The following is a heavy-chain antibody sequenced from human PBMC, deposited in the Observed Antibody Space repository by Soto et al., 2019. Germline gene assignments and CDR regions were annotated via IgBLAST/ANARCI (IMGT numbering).Heavy chain of an antibody. CDR3: ARDPGGIYCSSTSCLRRPYYYGMDV. J-gene: IGHJ6*02. D-gene: IGHD2-2*01. V-gene: IGHV3-48*02. Sequence: EVQLVESGGGLVQPGGSLRLSCAASGFTFSSYSMNWVRQAPGKGLEWVSYISSSSSTIYYADSVKGRFTISRDNAKNSLYLQMNSLRDEDTAVYYCARDPGGIYCSSTSCLRRPYYYGMDVWGQGTTVTVSS. CDR2: ISSSSSTI. CDR1: GFTFSSYS.